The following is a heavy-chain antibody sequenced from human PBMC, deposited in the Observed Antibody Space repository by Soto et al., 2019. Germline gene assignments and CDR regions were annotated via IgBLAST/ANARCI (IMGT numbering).Heavy chain of an antibody. CDR3: ARRFGYSSSYNSYYLDV. CDR2: ISVYNGNT. J-gene: IGHJ6*03. D-gene: IGHD6-13*01. CDR1: GYTFSSYG. V-gene: IGHV1-18*01. Sequence: QVQLVQSGGEVKKPGASVKVSCKASGYTFSSYGISWVRQAPGQGLEWMGRISVYNGNTNYAEKFQGRVTMTTDTSTSTAYMELGSLTSDDTAVYYCARRFGYSSSYNSYYLDVWGKGTTVTVSS.